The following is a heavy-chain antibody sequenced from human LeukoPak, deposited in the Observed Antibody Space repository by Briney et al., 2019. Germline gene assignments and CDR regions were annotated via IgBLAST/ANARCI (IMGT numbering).Heavy chain of an antibody. Sequence: GGSLRLSCAASGFTFSSYEMNWVRQAPGKGLEWVSYISSSGSTIYYADSVKGRFTISRDNAKNSLYLQMNSLRAEDTAVYYCAGQYYDILTGYPPLDYWGQGTLVTVSS. D-gene: IGHD3-9*01. CDR2: ISSSGSTI. CDR3: AGQYYDILTGYPPLDY. V-gene: IGHV3-48*03. CDR1: GFTFSSYE. J-gene: IGHJ4*02.